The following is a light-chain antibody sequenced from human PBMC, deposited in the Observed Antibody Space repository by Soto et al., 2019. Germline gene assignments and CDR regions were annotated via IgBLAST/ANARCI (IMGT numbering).Light chain of an antibody. CDR2: DAF. V-gene: IGKV3-20*01. J-gene: IGKJ1*01. Sequence: EIVLTHSPGTLSVSPGERATLSCRASQSVSSSYLAWYQQKFGQAPRLLIYDAFSRATGIPDRFSASGSGTDFTLTISRLEPEDFAVYYCQQYKTFGQGTKVDIK. CDR3: QQYKT. CDR1: QSVSSSY.